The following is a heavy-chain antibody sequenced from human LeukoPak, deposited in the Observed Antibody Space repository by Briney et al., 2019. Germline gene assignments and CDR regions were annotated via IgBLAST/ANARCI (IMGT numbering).Heavy chain of an antibody. V-gene: IGHV4-59*01. CDR2: IYYSGST. CDR3: ASLPTYSSSWYFDY. Sequence: PPETLSLTCTVSGGSISSYYWSWIRQPPGKGLEWIGYIYYSGSTNYNPSLKSRVTISVDTSKNQFSLKLSSVTAADTAVYYCASLPTYSSSWYFDYWGQGTLVTVSS. D-gene: IGHD6-13*01. CDR1: GGSISSYY. J-gene: IGHJ4*02.